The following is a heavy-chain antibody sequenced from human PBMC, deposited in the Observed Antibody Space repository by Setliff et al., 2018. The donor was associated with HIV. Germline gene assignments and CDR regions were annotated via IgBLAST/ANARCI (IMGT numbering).Heavy chain of an antibody. D-gene: IGHD3-9*01. CDR1: GDSISIYY. Sequence: PSETLSLTCTVSGDSISIYYWSRIRQPPGKGLEWIGYIYYTGITTYNPSLKSRVTISVDTSKNQFSLKLSSVTAADTAVYYCARGGYYDILTGYSNGFDYWGQGTLVTVSS. J-gene: IGHJ4*02. CDR2: IYYTGIT. CDR3: ARGGYYDILTGYSNGFDY. V-gene: IGHV4-59*01.